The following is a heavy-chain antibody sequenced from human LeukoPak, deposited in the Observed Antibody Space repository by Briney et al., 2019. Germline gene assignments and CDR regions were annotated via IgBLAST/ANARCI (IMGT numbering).Heavy chain of an antibody. D-gene: IGHD3-10*01. Sequence: GGSLRLSCAASGFTVRSNYMNWVRQAPGKGLEWVSVIYSDGSTYYADSVKGRFTISRDNSKNTLYFQMNSLRAEDTAVYYCASAAFYYSSGSYYRYAFDIWGQGTMVTVSS. CDR2: IYSDGST. J-gene: IGHJ3*02. CDR3: ASAAFYYSSGSYYRYAFDI. CDR1: GFTVRSNY. V-gene: IGHV3-66*01.